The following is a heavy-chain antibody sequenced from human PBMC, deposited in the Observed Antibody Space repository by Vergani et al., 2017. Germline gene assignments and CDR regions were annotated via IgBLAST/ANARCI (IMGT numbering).Heavy chain of an antibody. CDR3: ARAAGYCSSTSCPPTLRYYYYYMDV. V-gene: IGHV3-33*01. Sequence: QVQLVESGGGVVQPGRSLRLSCAASGFTFSTYGLHWVRQAPDKGLEWVVVIWYDGSNKYYADSVKGRFTISRDSSKNTLYLQMNGLRAEDTAVYYCARAAGYCSSTSCPPTLRYYYYYMDVWGKGTTVTVSS. D-gene: IGHD2-2*01. J-gene: IGHJ6*03. CDR2: IWYDGSNK. CDR1: GFTFSTYG.